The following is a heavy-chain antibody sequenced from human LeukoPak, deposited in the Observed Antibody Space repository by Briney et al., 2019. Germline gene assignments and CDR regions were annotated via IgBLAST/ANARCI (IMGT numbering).Heavy chain of an antibody. Sequence: GASLKVSCKASGYTFTSYDINWVRQATGQGLEWMGWINPNSGGTNYAQKFQGRVTMTRDTSISTAYVELSRLRSDDTAVYYCARSPDPLYYYDSSGYYYPLDYWGQGTLVTVSS. V-gene: IGHV1-2*02. J-gene: IGHJ4*02. CDR3: ARSPDPLYYYDSSGYYYPLDY. D-gene: IGHD3-22*01. CDR1: GYTFTSYD. CDR2: INPNSGGT.